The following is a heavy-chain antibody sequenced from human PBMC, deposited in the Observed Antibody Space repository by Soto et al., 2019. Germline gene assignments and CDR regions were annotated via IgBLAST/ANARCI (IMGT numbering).Heavy chain of an antibody. CDR2: IYYSGST. CDR3: ARAYDSSGYEIDH. CDR1: GGSINSGGYY. D-gene: IGHD3-22*01. V-gene: IGHV4-30-4*08. Sequence: SETLSLTCAVSGGSINSGGYYWSWIRQPPGKGLEWIGYIYYSGSTYYNPSLKSRVTISVDTSKNQFSLKLSSVTAADTAVYYCARAYDSSGYEIDHWGQGILVT. J-gene: IGHJ4*02.